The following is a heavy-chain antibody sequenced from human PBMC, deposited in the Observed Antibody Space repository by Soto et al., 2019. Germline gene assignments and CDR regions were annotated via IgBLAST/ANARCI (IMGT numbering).Heavy chain of an antibody. J-gene: IGHJ4*02. D-gene: IGHD6-19*01. CDR3: ARDYAWLFDY. CDR2: ISSSSTI. V-gene: IGHV3-48*02. CDR1: GFTFSSYS. Sequence: EVQLVESGGGLVQPGGSLRLSCAASGFTFSSYSMNWVRQAPGKGLEWVSYISSSSTIYYADSVKGRFTISRDNAKNSLYLQMNSLRDEDTAVYYCARDYAWLFDYWGQGTLVTVSS.